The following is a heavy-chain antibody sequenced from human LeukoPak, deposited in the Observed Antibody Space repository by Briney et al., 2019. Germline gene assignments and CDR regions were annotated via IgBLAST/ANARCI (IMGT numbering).Heavy chain of an antibody. CDR1: GGSINSRSHY. V-gene: IGHV4-39*01. CDR3: ASLREGGVAHWFDS. D-gene: IGHD2-15*01. Sequence: SETLSLTCIVSGGSINSRSHYWGWIRQPPGKGLEWIGNIYYSGSTYYNPSLKSRVTISIDTSKNQFSLKLSSVTATDTAVYYCASLREGGVAHWFDSWGQGTLVTVSS. J-gene: IGHJ5*01. CDR2: IYYSGST.